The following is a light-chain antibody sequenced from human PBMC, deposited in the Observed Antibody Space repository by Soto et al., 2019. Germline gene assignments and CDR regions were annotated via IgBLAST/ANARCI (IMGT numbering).Light chain of an antibody. Sequence: DIQMTQSSSSLSASVGDRVTITCRASQSISSYLNWYQQKPGKAPKLLIYAASSLQSGVPSRFSGSGSGTDFTLTISSLQPEDFATYYCQQSYSTPFGQGTKLEIK. CDR3: QQSYSTP. CDR2: AAS. J-gene: IGKJ2*01. CDR1: QSISSY. V-gene: IGKV1-39*01.